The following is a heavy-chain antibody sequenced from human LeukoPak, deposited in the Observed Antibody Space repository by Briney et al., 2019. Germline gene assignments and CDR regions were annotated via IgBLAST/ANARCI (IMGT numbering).Heavy chain of an antibody. CDR2: IYTSGST. J-gene: IGHJ4*02. Sequence: SETLSLTCTVSGGSISSYYWSWIRQPAGKGQEWIGRIYTSGSTNYNPSLNSRVTLSVDTSKNQFSLKLSSVTAADTAVYYCARDPGISPFDYWGQGTLVTVSS. D-gene: IGHD2-15*01. V-gene: IGHV4-4*07. CDR3: ARDPGISPFDY. CDR1: GGSISSYY.